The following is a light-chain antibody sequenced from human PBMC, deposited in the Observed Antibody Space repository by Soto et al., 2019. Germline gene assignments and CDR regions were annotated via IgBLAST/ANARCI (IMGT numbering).Light chain of an antibody. CDR1: QNINRG. CDR2: KAS. V-gene: IGKV1-5*03. CDR3: QKYDSFLRT. Sequence: DIQMTQSPSALSASVGDRVVITCRASQNINRGLAWYQQKPGEAPKLLIFKASTAHAGVPSRLSGSGAGTDFSLTISRLQPDDFATYYCQKYDSFLRTFGQGTKVDIK. J-gene: IGKJ1*01.